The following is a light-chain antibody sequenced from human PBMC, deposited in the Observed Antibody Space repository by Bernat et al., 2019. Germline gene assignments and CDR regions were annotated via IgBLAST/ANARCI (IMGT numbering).Light chain of an antibody. J-gene: IGKJ5*01. CDR3: QQLNNYPLT. CDR1: QGISSS. Sequence: DIQLTQSPSFLSASVGDRVTITCRASQGISSSLAWYQQKPGKAPELLVYSASFLQSGVPARFGGSGSGTDFTLTISGLQPEDVATYYCQQLNNYPLTFGPGTRLDIK. CDR2: SAS. V-gene: IGKV1-9*01.